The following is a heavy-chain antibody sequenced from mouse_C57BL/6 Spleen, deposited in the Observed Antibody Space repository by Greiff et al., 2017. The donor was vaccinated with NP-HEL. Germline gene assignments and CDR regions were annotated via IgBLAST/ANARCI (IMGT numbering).Heavy chain of an antibody. J-gene: IGHJ4*01. CDR3: ARSDRYDY. CDR1: GYTFTSYW. Sequence: QVQLQQSGAELVRPGTSVKLSCKASGYTFTSYWMHWVKQRPGQGLEWIGVIDPSDSYTNYNQKFKGKATLTVDTSSSTAYMQLSSLTSEDSAVYYCARSDRYDYWGQGTSVTVSS. V-gene: IGHV1-59*01. CDR2: IDPSDSYT.